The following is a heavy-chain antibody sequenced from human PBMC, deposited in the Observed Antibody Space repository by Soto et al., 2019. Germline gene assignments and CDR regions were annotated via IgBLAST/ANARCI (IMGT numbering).Heavy chain of an antibody. CDR1: GGTFSSYA. CDR2: IIPIFGTA. CDR3: ARSCITTFGVVIMPESWFDP. Sequence: QVQLVQSGAEVKKPGSSVKVSCKASGGTFSSYAISWVRQAPGQGLEWMGGIIPIFGTANYAQKFQGRVTITADESTSTAYMELSSLRSEDTAVYYCARSCITTFGVVIMPESWFDPWGQGTLVTVSS. D-gene: IGHD3-3*01. V-gene: IGHV1-69*12. J-gene: IGHJ5*02.